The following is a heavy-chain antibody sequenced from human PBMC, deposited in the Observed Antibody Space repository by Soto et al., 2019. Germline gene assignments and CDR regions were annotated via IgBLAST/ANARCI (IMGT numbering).Heavy chain of an antibody. CDR3: ARANRPITMTYLNWFDP. D-gene: IGHD3-22*01. Sequence: KPSETLSLTCAVSGGSISSGAYSWSWIRQPPGKGLEWVGYIYHSGSTYYNPSLKSRVTISVDRSKNRFSLNLNSVTAADTAVYYCARANRPITMTYLNWFDPRGQGTLVTVSS. V-gene: IGHV4-30-2*01. CDR1: GGSISSGAYS. J-gene: IGHJ5*02. CDR2: IYHSGST.